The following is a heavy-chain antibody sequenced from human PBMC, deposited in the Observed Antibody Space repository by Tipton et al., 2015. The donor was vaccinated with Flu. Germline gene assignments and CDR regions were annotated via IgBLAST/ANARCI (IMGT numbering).Heavy chain of an antibody. D-gene: IGHD3-16*01. J-gene: IGHJ3*02. CDR1: GGSISSYY. V-gene: IGHV4-59*12. CDR3: ARVTYDSDAFDI. Sequence: TLSLTCTVSGGSISSYYWSWIRQPPGKGLEWIGYIYYSGSTNYNPSLKSRVTMSVDTSKNQFSLKLSSVTAADTAVYYCARVTYDSDAFDIWGQGTMVTVSS. CDR2: IYYSGST.